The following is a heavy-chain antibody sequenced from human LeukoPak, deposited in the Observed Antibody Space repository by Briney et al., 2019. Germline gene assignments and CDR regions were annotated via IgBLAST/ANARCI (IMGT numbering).Heavy chain of an antibody. CDR3: AKLYSHVVVAARSDAFDI. CDR2: VSGSGDRM. CDR1: GFTFSSYS. V-gene: IGHV3-23*01. D-gene: IGHD2-15*01. Sequence: GGSLRLSCAASGFTFSSYSMNWVRQAPGKGLEWVATVSGSGDRMYHADSVKGRFTISRDNSKNTLYLQMNSLRAEDTAVYYCAKLYSHVVVAARSDAFDIWGQGTMVTVSS. J-gene: IGHJ3*02.